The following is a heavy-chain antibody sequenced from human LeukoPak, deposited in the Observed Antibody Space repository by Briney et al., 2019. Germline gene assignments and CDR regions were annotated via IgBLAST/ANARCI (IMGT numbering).Heavy chain of an antibody. CDR3: ARWPSSYYGSGCHPDPFDY. CDR2: MNPNSGNT. D-gene: IGHD3-10*01. V-gene: IGHV1-8*01. J-gene: IGHJ4*02. CDR1: GYTFTSYD. Sequence: GASVKVSCKASGYTFTSYDINWVRQATGQGLEWMGWMNPNSGNTGYAQKFQGRVTMTRNTSISTAYMELSSLRSEDTAVYYCARWPSSYYGSGCHPDPFDYWGQGTLVTVSS.